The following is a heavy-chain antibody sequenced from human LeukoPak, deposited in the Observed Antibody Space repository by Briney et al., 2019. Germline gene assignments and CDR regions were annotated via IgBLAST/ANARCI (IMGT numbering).Heavy chain of an antibody. CDR2: INPNTGGT. J-gene: IGHJ4*02. CDR1: GYTFTGYY. CDR3: ARDDKSSYNFDY. V-gene: IGHV1-2*02. Sequence: ASVKVSCKASGYTFTGYYLHWVRQAPGQRLEWMGWINPNTGGTNSAGNFQGRVTMTRDTSISTAYMELSRLRSDDTAVYFCARDDKSSYNFDYWGQGTLVTVSS. D-gene: IGHD5-24*01.